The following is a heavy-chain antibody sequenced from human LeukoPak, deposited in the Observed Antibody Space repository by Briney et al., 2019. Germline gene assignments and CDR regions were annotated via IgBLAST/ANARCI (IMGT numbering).Heavy chain of an antibody. CDR1: GFTFTTYW. D-gene: IGHD3-3*01. CDR3: ARQDFWSGSFDY. Sequence: GGSLRLSCAASGFTFTTYWMSWVRQAPGKGLEWVANINQHGREKYYVDSVKGRFTISRDNAKNSLYLQMNSLRAEDTAVYYCARQDFWSGSFDYWGQGTLVTVSS. V-gene: IGHV3-7*01. J-gene: IGHJ4*02. CDR2: INQHGREK.